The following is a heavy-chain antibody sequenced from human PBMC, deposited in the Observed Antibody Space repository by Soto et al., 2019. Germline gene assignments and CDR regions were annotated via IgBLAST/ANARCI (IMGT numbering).Heavy chain of an antibody. J-gene: IGHJ3*02. CDR2: MNPNSGNT. CDR3: ARERSSGAFDI. V-gene: IGHV1-8*01. D-gene: IGHD1-26*01. CDR1: GYTFTSDD. Sequence: ASVKVSCKTSGYTFTSDDINWVRQATGQGLEWMGWMNPNSGNTAYAQKFQGRVTMTRNTSISTAYMELSSLRSEDTAVYYRARERSSGAFDIWGQGTMVTVSS.